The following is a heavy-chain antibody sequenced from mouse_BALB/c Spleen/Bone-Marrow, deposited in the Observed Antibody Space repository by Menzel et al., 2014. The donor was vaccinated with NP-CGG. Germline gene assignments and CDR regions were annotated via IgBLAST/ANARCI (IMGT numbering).Heavy chain of an antibody. CDR3: ARELGGAY. CDR2: IYRYNGGT. V-gene: IGHV1S29*02. J-gene: IGHJ3*01. CDR1: GYTFTDYN. Sequence: EVKLMESGPELVKPGASVKISCKASGYTFTDYNMHWVKQSHGKSLEWIGYIYRYNGGTGYNQKFKSKATLTADNSPSTAYMELRSLTSEDSAVYYCARELGGAYWGQGTLVTVSA. D-gene: IGHD4-1*01.